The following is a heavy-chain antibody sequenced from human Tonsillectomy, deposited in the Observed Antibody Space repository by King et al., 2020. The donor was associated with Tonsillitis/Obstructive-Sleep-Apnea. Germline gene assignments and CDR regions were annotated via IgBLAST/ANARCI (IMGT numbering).Heavy chain of an antibody. CDR2: IYPGDSDT. D-gene: IGHD1-26*01. CDR1: GYSFTNYW. Sequence: QLVQSGAEVKKPGESLKISCKGSGYSFTNYWIGWVRQMPGKGLEWMGIIYPGDSDTIYSPSFQDQVTISADKSISAAYLQWSSLKASDTAMYYCARHEGMGGYENSYYLDVWGKGTTVTVSS. V-gene: IGHV5-51*01. CDR3: ARHEGMGGYENSYYLDV. J-gene: IGHJ6*03.